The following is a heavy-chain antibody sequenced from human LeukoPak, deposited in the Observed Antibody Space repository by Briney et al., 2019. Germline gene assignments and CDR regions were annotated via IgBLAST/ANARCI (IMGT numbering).Heavy chain of an antibody. V-gene: IGHV3-74*01. CDR1: GFTFSTYW. D-gene: IGHD3-16*01. Sequence: PGGSLRLSCTASGFTFSTYWIHWARHVPGKGLVWVSQIKFDGSLASYADSVKGRFTISRDNAKNTLYLQMNSLGTEDTAVYYCVTGHYDSRMYFDLWGRGTLVTVSS. J-gene: IGHJ2*01. CDR2: IKFDGSLA. CDR3: VTGHYDSRMYFDL.